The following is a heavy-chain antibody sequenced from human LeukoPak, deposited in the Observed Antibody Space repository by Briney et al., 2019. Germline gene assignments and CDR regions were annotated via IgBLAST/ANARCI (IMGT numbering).Heavy chain of an antibody. CDR1: GFTFSSYS. V-gene: IGHV3-23*01. Sequence: GGSLRLSCATSGFTFSSYSISWVRQAPGKGLEWVSAISGSGGTTTYADSVKGRFTLSRDKSKNTVFLQMTSLRAEDTAVYYCAKDTYPYSGNYYYFECSGQGTLVTVSS. J-gene: IGHJ4*02. CDR2: ISGSGGTT. D-gene: IGHD1-26*01. CDR3: AKDTYPYSGNYYYFEC.